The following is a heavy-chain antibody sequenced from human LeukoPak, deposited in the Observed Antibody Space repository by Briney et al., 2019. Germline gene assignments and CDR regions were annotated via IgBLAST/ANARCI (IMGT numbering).Heavy chain of an antibody. CDR1: GESISSHY. Sequence: PSETLSLTCNVSGESISSHYWSWTRQSPGKGLEWIGYITNSGTTKFNPSLKSRVTISRDTSKNQISLRLSSVTAADTAVFYCASLTTADAFDIWGQGTMVTVSS. J-gene: IGHJ3*02. CDR2: ITNSGTT. V-gene: IGHV4-59*03. D-gene: IGHD3-22*01. CDR3: ASLTTADAFDI.